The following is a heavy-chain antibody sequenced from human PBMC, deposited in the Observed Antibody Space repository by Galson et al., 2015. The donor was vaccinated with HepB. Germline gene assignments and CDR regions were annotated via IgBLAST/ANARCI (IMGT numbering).Heavy chain of an antibody. V-gene: IGHV4-31*03. CDR3: ARGTYLRATHSGYSFDS. D-gene: IGHD3-10*01. J-gene: IGHJ4*02. CDR1: GGSINRATYY. CDR2: IYYSGST. Sequence: TLSLTCTVSGGSINRATYYWTWIRQHPGKGLEWIGYIYYSGSTYYNPSLRSRATISVDTSENQFSLRLTSVTAADTAMYFCARGTYLRATHSGYSFDSWGQGSLVTV.